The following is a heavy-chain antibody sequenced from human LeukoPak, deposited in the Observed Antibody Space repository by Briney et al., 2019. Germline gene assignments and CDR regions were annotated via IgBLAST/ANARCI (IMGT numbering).Heavy chain of an antibody. CDR2: INPSGGST. V-gene: IGHV1-46*01. Sequence: ASVKVSCKASGYTFTSYYMHWVRQAPGQGLEWMGIINPSGGSTSYAQKFQGRVTMTRDTSTSTVYMELSSLRSEDTAVYYCAREPSLISDFWSGTARAFDIWGQGTMVTVSS. CDR1: GYTFTSYY. J-gene: IGHJ3*02. CDR3: AREPSLISDFWSGTARAFDI. D-gene: IGHD3-3*01.